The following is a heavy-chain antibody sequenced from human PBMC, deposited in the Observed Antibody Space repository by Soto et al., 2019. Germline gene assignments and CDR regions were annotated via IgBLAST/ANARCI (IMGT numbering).Heavy chain of an antibody. J-gene: IGHJ6*03. D-gene: IGHD1-1*01. CDR1: GGSFSGYY. CDR2: INHSGST. Sequence: PSETLSLTYAVYGGSFSGYYWSWIRQPPGKGLEWIGEINHSGSTNYNPSLKSRVTISVDTSKNQFSLKLSSVTAADTAVYYCARGLGTTGTGYYMDVWGKGTTVTVSS. V-gene: IGHV4-34*01. CDR3: ARGLGTTGTGYYMDV.